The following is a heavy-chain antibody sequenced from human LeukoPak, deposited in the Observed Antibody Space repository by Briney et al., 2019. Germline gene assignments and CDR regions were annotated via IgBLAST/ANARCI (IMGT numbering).Heavy chain of an antibody. CDR3: ARGAQTGTTRLDY. Sequence: PSETLSLTCTVSGYSISNGYYWGWIRQPPGKGLEWIGSVFHSGSTYYNPSLKSRVTISIDTSKNHFSLELSSVTAADTAVYYCARGAQTGTTRLDYWGQGTLVTVSS. D-gene: IGHD1-7*01. V-gene: IGHV4-38-2*02. CDR1: GYSISNGYY. CDR2: VFHSGST. J-gene: IGHJ4*02.